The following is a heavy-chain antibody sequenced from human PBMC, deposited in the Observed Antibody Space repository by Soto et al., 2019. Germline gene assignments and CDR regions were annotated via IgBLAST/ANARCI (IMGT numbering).Heavy chain of an antibody. Sequence: EVQLVESGGGLVQPGGSLRLSCAASGFTFSDHYMDWVRQAPGKGLEWVGRSRNKANSYTTEYAASVKGRFTISRDDSKNSLYLQMNSLKTEDTAVYYCGRTKAVAADYGMDVWGQGTTVTVSS. V-gene: IGHV3-72*01. J-gene: IGHJ6*02. CDR3: GRTKAVAADYGMDV. D-gene: IGHD6-13*01. CDR2: SRNKANSYTT. CDR1: GFTFSDHY.